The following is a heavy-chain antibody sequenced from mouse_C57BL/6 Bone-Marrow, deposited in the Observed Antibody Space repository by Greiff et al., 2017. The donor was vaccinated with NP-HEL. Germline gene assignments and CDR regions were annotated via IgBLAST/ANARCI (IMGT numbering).Heavy chain of an antibody. CDR2: ISYSGST. V-gene: IGHV3-1*01. D-gene: IGHD1-1*01. CDR3: ASGRGYGSSPAWFAY. Sequence: EVKLQESGPGMVKPSQSLSLTCTVTGYSITSGYDWHWIRHFPGNKLEWMGYISYSGSTNYNPSLKSRISITHDTSKNHFFLKLNSVTTEDTATYYCASGRGYGSSPAWFAYWGQGTLVTVSA. CDR1: GYSITSGYD. J-gene: IGHJ3*01.